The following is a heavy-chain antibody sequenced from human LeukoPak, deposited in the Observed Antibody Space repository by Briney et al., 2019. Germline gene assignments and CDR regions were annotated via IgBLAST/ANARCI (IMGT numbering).Heavy chain of an antibody. CDR2: INFRGGTT. CDR1: GFTFSNFA. D-gene: IGHD1-26*01. CDR3: ARPPYSGEEDAFDI. V-gene: IGHV3-23*01. J-gene: IGHJ3*02. Sequence: PGGSLRLSCAASGFTFSNFAMSWVRQAPGKGLEWVSSINFRGGTTYYADSVKGRFTISRDNSKNTLYLQMNSLRAEDTAVYYCARPPYSGEEDAFDIWGQGTMVTVSS.